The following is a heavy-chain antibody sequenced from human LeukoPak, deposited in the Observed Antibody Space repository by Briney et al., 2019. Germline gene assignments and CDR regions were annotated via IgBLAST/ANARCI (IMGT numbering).Heavy chain of an antibody. CDR1: GFTFSDYY. V-gene: IGHV3-11*01. CDR2: ISSSGSTI. Sequence: PGGSLRLSCAASGFTFSDYYMSWVRQAPGKGLEWVSYISSSGSTIYYADSVKGRFTISRDNAKNSLYLQMNSLRAEDTAVYYCARDSRASRVYGMDVWGQGTTVTVSS. J-gene: IGHJ6*02. CDR3: ARDSRASRVYGMDV. D-gene: IGHD6-6*01.